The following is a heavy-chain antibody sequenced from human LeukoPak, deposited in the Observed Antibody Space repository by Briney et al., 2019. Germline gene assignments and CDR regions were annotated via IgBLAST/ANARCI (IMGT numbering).Heavy chain of an antibody. CDR3: ARAIRDGYNYRYYYYYMDV. CDR1: GFTFSSYA. D-gene: IGHD5-24*01. J-gene: IGHJ6*03. V-gene: IGHV3-30*01. CDR2: ISYDGSNK. Sequence: GGSLRLSCAVSGFTFSSYAMHWVRQAPGKGLEWVAVISYDGSNKYYADSVKGRFTISRDNSKNTLYLQMNSLRAEDTAVYYCARAIRDGYNYRYYYYYMDVWGKGTTVTVSS.